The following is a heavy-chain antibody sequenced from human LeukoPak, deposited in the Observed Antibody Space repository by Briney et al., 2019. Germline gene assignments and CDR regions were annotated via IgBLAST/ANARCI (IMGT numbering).Heavy chain of an antibody. V-gene: IGHV3-30*01. D-gene: IGHD5-24*01. CDR1: GFTFSNYS. CDR3: ARGRGTAPYYMDV. J-gene: IGHJ6*03. Sequence: GSSLSLSCAASGFTFSNYSMHCVRQAPGRGLEWVAVISFDGSNKYYAVSVEGRFTISRDNSKNTLYLQMNSLRAEDTAVYSCARGRGTAPYYMDVWGKGTTVTVS. CDR2: ISFDGSNK.